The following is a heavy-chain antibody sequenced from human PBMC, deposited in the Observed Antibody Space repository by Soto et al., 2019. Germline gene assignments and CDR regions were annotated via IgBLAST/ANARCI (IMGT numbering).Heavy chain of an antibody. V-gene: IGHV4-39*07. D-gene: IGHD6-13*01. CDR2: INHSGST. Sequence: SEILSLTCSVSGDSISNSRFYWAWIRQPPGEGLEWIGSINHSGSTNYNPSLKSRVTISVDTSKNQFSLKLSSVTAADTAVYYCARLYPPLRGSSWLDYWGQGTLVTVSS. CDR1: GDSISNSRFY. CDR3: ARLYPPLRGSSWLDY. J-gene: IGHJ4*02.